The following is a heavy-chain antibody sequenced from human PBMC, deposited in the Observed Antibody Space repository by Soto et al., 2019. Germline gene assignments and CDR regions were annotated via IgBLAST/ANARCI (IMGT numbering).Heavy chain of an antibody. V-gene: IGHV4-34*01. J-gene: IGHJ4*02. CDR3: ARYDCTTGVCNFDY. D-gene: IGHD2-8*01. CDR2: IDHSGRT. CDR1: GGSLSGGSFSAYS. Sequence: SETLSLTCAVYGGSLSGGSFSAYSWSWIRQPPGKGLEWIGEIDHSGRTKYNPSLKSRVTLSVDTSKNQFSLILSSVTAADTAVYYCARYDCTTGVCNFDYWGQGSLVTVSS.